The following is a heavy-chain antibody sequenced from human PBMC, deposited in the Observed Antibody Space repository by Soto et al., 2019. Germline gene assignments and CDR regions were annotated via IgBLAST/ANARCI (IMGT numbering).Heavy chain of an antibody. J-gene: IGHJ6*02. CDR1: GGSISSYY. V-gene: IGHV4-59*01. Sequence: QVQLQESGPGLVKPSETLSLTCTVSGGSISSYYWSWIRQPPGKGLEWIGYIYYSGSTNYNPSLKSRVTISVDTSKNQFSLKLSSVTAADTAVYYCAREPVVAATALGRDYYYYGMDVWGQGTTVTVSS. D-gene: IGHD2-15*01. CDR2: IYYSGST. CDR3: AREPVVAATALGRDYYYYGMDV.